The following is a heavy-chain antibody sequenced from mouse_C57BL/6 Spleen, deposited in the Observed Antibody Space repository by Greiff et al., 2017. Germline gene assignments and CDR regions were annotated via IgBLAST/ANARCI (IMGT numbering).Heavy chain of an antibody. V-gene: IGHV1-55*01. Sequence: QVQLQQPGAELVKPGASVKMSCKASGYTFTSYWITWVKQRPGQGLEWIGDIYPGSGSTNYNEKFKSKATLTVDTSSSTAYMQHSSLTSEDSAVYYCSRYYDYDSGIYYAMDYWGQGTSVTVSS. CDR3: SRYYDYDSGIYYAMDY. J-gene: IGHJ4*01. CDR2: IYPGSGST. CDR1: GYTFTSYW. D-gene: IGHD2-4*01.